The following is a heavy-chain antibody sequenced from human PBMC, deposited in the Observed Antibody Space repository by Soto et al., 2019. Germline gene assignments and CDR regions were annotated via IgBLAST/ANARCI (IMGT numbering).Heavy chain of an antibody. J-gene: IGHJ2*01. Sequence: QVQLQESGPGLVRPSETLSLTCTVSGGSISTYYYNWIRQPAGKGLEWIGRIFLRGSTYHNPSLESRVTMSGDTSKNQFSLKLNSVTAADTAIYYCARDQGAYWYFDLWGRGTLVTVSS. CDR1: GGSISTYY. D-gene: IGHD3-16*01. V-gene: IGHV4-4*07. CDR3: ARDQGAYWYFDL. CDR2: IFLRGST.